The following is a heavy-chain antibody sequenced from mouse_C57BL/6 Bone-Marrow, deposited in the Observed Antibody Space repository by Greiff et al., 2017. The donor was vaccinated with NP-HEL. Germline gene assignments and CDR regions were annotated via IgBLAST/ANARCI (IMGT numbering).Heavy chain of an antibody. D-gene: IGHD1-1*01. CDR1: GFSFNTYA. CDR2: IRSKSNNYAT. Sequence: DVKLVESGGGLVQPKGSLKLSCAASGFSFNTYAMNWVRQAPGKGLEWVARIRSKSNNYATYYADSVKDRFTISRDDSESMLYLQMNNLKTEDTAMYYCASFITTVVAYYAMDYWGQGTSVTVSS. J-gene: IGHJ4*01. CDR3: ASFITTVVAYYAMDY. V-gene: IGHV10-1*01.